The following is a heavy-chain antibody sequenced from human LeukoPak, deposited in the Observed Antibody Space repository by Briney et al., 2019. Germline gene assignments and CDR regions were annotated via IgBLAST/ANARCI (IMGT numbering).Heavy chain of an antibody. CDR1: GGSISSSNW. D-gene: IGHD3-10*01. CDR2: IYHSGST. J-gene: IGHJ4*02. CDR3: ARELLWFGEGYYFDY. Sequence: SETLSLTCAVSGGSISSSNWWSWVRQPPGKGLGWIGEIYHSGSTNYNPSLKSRVTISVDKSKNQFSLKLSSVTAADTAVYCCARELLWFGEGYYFDYWGQGTLVTVSS. V-gene: IGHV4-4*01.